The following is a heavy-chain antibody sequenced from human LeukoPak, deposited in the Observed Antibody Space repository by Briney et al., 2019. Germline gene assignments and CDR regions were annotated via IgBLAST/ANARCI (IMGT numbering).Heavy chain of an antibody. CDR3: ARVFLPQDYDFWSGYLYYFDY. D-gene: IGHD3-3*01. V-gene: IGHV1-2*02. Sequence: GASVKVSCMASGYTFTGYYMHWVRQAPGQGLEWMGWINPNSGGTNYAQKFQGRVTMTRDTSISTAYMELSRLRSDDTAVYYCARVFLPQDYDFWSGYLYYFDYWGQGTLVTVSS. CDR2: INPNSGGT. CDR1: GYTFTGYY. J-gene: IGHJ4*02.